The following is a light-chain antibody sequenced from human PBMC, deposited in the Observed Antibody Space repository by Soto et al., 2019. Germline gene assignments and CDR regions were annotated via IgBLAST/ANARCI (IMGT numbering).Light chain of an antibody. CDR2: GAS. Sequence: TVLTQSPDTLSLSPGGIATLSFSASSSVSSRDLAWYQQKPGQGPRLLMYGASNRATGIPDRFGGSGSGTEFTLTISRLEPEDSAVYYCQQYGSSPLTFGQGTRLEIK. V-gene: IGKV3-20*01. CDR3: QQYGSSPLT. J-gene: IGKJ5*01. CDR1: SSVSSRD.